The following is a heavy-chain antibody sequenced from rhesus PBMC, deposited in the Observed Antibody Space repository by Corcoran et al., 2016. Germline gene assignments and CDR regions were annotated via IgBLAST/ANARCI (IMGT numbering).Heavy chain of an antibody. CDR1: GGSISSSNW. V-gene: IGHV4-65*01. J-gene: IGHJ3*01. Sequence: QVQMQESGPGLVKPSETLSLPCAVSGGSISSSNWWSWIRQPQGTGLDWIGYISGSSGSTYYKPSRKSRVTISTDTSKNQFSLKLSSVTAADTAVYYCARDPRRWDAFDFWGQGLRVTVSS. CDR3: ARDPRRWDAFDF. CDR2: ISGSSGST. D-gene: IGHD2-39*02.